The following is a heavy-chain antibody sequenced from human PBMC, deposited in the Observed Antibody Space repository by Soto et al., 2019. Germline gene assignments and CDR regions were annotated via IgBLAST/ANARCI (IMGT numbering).Heavy chain of an antibody. Sequence: PSETLSLTCTVSAGSISSSRYYWGWIRQPPGKGLEWIGRIYYSGSTYYNPSLKRRVTISVDTSKDQFSLKLSSVTAADTSVYYCARSRIAAAGGALDYWGQGTLVTVSS. CDR1: AGSISSSRYY. CDR3: ARSRIAAAGGALDY. V-gene: IGHV4-39*01. J-gene: IGHJ4*02. D-gene: IGHD6-13*01. CDR2: IYYSGST.